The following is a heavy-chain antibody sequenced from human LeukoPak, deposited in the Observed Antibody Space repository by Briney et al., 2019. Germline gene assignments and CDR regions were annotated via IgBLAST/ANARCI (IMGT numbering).Heavy chain of an antibody. D-gene: IGHD1-14*01. Sequence: GGSLRLSCAASGFTFSSYWMSWVRQAPGKGLEWVANIKQDGSEKYYVDSVKGRFTISRDNAKNSLYLQINSLRAEDTAVYYCGRDSFETDIDYWGQGTLVTVSS. J-gene: IGHJ4*02. CDR1: GFTFSSYW. CDR3: GRDSFETDIDY. V-gene: IGHV3-7*01. CDR2: IKQDGSEK.